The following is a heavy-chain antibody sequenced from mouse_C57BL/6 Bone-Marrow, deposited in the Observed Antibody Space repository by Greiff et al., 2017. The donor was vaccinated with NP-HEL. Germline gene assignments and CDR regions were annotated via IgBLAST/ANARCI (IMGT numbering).Heavy chain of an antibody. V-gene: IGHV1-76*01. D-gene: IGHD2-5*01. CDR3: ALYYSNWYFDV. J-gene: IGHJ1*03. CDR1: GYTFTDYY. Sequence: QVQLQQSGAELVRPGASVKLSCKASGYTFTDYYINWVKQRPGQGLEWIARIYPGSGNTYYNEKFKGKATLTAEKSSSTAYMQLSSLTSEDSAVYFCALYYSNWYFDVWGTGTTVTVSS. CDR2: IYPGSGNT.